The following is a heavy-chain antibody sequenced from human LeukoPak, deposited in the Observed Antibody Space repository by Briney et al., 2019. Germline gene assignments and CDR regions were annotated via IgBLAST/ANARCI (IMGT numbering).Heavy chain of an antibody. D-gene: IGHD4/OR15-4a*01. J-gene: IGHJ4*02. V-gene: IGHV3-23*01. CDR3: ARRAGAYSHPYDY. CDR1: GFTFSSYA. Sequence: GGSLRLSCAASGFTFSSYAMSWVRQAPGKGLEWVSAISASGGSTYYADSVKGRFTISRDNSKNTLYLQMNSLRAEDTAVYYCARRAGAYSHPYDYWGQGTLVTVSS. CDR2: ISASGGST.